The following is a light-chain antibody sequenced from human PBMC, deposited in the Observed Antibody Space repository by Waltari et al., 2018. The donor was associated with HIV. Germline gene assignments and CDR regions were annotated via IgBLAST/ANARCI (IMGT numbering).Light chain of an antibody. CDR3: NSRDSSDNHLV. CDR1: SLRRNY. Sequence: SSELTQDPAVSVALGQTVRITCQGDSLRRNYASWYQQKPGQAPVPVIYDKNRRPSGIPDRFSGSSSRNTASLTITGAQAEDEADYYCNSRDSSDNHLVFGGGTKLTVL. J-gene: IGLJ3*02. CDR2: DKN. V-gene: IGLV3-19*01.